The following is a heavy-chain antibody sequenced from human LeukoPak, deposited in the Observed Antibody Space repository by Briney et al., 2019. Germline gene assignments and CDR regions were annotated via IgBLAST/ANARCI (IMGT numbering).Heavy chain of an antibody. J-gene: IGHJ4*02. V-gene: IGHV1-18*01. CDR2: ISSNSDNT. CDR3: ARDWGSIKVIADY. Sequence: ASVKVSCKASGYTFTSYGISWVRQAPGQGLEWMGWISSNSDNTNYAQKLQGRVTMTTDTSTSTAYMELRSLRSDDTALYFCARDWGSIKVIADYWGQGTLVTVSS. CDR1: GYTFTSYG. D-gene: IGHD7-27*01.